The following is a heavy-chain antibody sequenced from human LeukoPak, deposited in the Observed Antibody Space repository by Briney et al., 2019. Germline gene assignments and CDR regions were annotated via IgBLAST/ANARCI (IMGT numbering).Heavy chain of an antibody. J-gene: IGHJ4*02. CDR3: ARISFYGDYLSDY. V-gene: IGHV1-2*06. CDR2: INPNSGGT. D-gene: IGHD4-17*01. Sequence: ASVKVSCKASGNTFTGYYMHWVRQAPGQGLEWMGRINPNSGGTNYAQKFQGRVTMTRDTSISTAYMELSRLRSDDTAVYYCARISFYGDYLSDYWGQGTLVTVSS. CDR1: GNTFTGYY.